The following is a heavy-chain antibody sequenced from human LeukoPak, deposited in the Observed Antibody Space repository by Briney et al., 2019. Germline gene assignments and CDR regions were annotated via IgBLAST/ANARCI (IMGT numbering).Heavy chain of an antibody. Sequence: SETLSLTCTVSGGSVSSGSYYWSWIRQPPGKGLEWIGYIYYSGSTNYNPSLKSRVTISVDTSKNQFSLKLSSVTAADTAVYYCARGDSGYDLHYYDSSGQEWYFDLWGRGTLVTVSS. CDR1: GGSVSSGSYY. CDR3: ARGDSGYDLHYYDSSGQEWYFDL. J-gene: IGHJ2*01. CDR2: IYYSGST. V-gene: IGHV4-61*01. D-gene: IGHD3-22*01.